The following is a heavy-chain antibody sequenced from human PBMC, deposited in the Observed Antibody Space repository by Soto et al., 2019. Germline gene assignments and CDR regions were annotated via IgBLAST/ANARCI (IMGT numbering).Heavy chain of an antibody. V-gene: IGHV3-21*01. Sequence: EVQLVESGGDLAKPGGSLRLSCAASGFTFSIYSMNWVHQAPGKGLEWVSSITSTGTSTHYADSVQGRFTISRDNAKNSLFLQMDSLRAEDTAVYYCTRRAPGSLTWYADFWGQGTLVTVSS. CDR1: GFTFSIYS. J-gene: IGHJ4*02. CDR2: ITSTGTST. CDR3: TRRAPGSLTWYADF. D-gene: IGHD6-13*01.